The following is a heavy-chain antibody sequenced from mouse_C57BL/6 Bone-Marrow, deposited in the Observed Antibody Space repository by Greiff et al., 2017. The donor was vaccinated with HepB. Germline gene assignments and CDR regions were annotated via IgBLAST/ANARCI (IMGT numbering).Heavy chain of an antibody. J-gene: IGHJ4*01. D-gene: IGHD3-2*02. CDR2: IDPSDSYT. Sequence: QVQLQQPGAELVRPGSSVKLSCKASGYTFTSYWMDWVKQRPGQGLEWIGEIDPSDSYTNYNQKFKGKSTLTVDKSSSTAYMQLSSLTSEDSAVYYCAREGGTAQATDYAMDYWGQGTSVTVSS. CDR1: GYTFTSYW. CDR3: AREGGTAQATDYAMDY. V-gene: IGHV1-69*01.